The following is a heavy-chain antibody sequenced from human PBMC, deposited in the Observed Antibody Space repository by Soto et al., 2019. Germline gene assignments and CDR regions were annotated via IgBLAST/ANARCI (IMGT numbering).Heavy chain of an antibody. CDR1: GFTFSTYG. CDR3: AKDEGRFLKFYFNFSVDA. J-gene: IGHJ6*02. Sequence: QVQLVESGGGLVQPGRSLKLSCAASGFTFSTYGMHWVRQSPGKGLEWVAVISYDGSNQYYRDSVRDSFTISRDNSRNTVCLQINSLREEDTAVYYCAKDEGRFLKFYFNFSVDAWGRGTTVTVS. V-gene: IGHV3-30*18. D-gene: IGHD3-3*01. CDR2: ISYDGSNQ.